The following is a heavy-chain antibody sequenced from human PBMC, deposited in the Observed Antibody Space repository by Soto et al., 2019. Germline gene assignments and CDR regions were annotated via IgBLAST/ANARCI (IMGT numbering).Heavy chain of an antibody. CDR1: GFTFSNFG. J-gene: IGHJ5*02. V-gene: IGHV3-48*01. Sequence: EVHLVESGGGLVQPGGSLRLSCAASGFTFSNFGMNWVRQAPGKGLEWVSDISSSGSTIYYADSVKGRFTISRDNAKKPLYLQMNSLRAEDTAVYYCARDVAGIFYSVQYNWFDPWGQGTLVTVSS. CDR3: ARDVAGIFYSVQYNWFDP. D-gene: IGHD6-19*01. CDR2: ISSSGSTI.